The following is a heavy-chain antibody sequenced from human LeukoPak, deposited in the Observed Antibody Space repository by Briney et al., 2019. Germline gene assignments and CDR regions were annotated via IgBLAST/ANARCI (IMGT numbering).Heavy chain of an antibody. J-gene: IGHJ5*02. CDR2: IWYDGSNK. V-gene: IGHV3-33*08. D-gene: IGHD3-3*01. Sequence: GGSLRLSCAASGFTFSSYAMSWVRQAPGKGLEWVAVIWYDGSNKYYADSVKGRFTIPRDNSKNTLYLQMNSLRAEDTAVYYCARGAGSYYDFWSGYHNNWFDPWGQGTLVTVSS. CDR1: GFTFSSYA. CDR3: ARGAGSYYDFWSGYHNNWFDP.